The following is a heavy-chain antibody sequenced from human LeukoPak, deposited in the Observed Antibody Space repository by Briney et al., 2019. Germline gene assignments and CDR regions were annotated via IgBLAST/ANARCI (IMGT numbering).Heavy chain of an antibody. V-gene: IGHV3-7*01. Sequence: GGSLRLSCAASGFTFSSYWMSWVRQAPGKGLEWVANIKQDGSEKYYVDSVKGRFTISGDNAKNSLYLQMNSLRAEDTAVYYCARVIVGAINDAFDIWGQGTMVTVSS. CDR2: IKQDGSEK. CDR1: GFTFSSYW. D-gene: IGHD1-26*01. CDR3: ARVIVGAINDAFDI. J-gene: IGHJ3*02.